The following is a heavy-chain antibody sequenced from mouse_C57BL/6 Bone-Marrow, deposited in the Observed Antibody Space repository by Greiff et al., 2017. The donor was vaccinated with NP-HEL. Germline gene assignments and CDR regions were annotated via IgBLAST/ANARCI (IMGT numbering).Heavy chain of an antibody. J-gene: IGHJ4*01. V-gene: IGHV5-4*01. CDR3: ARDSNYDAMDY. Sequence: EVQLVESGGGLVKPGGSLKLSCAASGFTFSSYAMSWVRQTPEQRLEWVATISDGGSYTYYPDNVKGRFTISRDKAKNNLYLQMSHRKSEDTAMYDCARDSNYDAMDYWGQGTSVTVSS. D-gene: IGHD2-5*01. CDR1: GFTFSSYA. CDR2: ISDGGSYT.